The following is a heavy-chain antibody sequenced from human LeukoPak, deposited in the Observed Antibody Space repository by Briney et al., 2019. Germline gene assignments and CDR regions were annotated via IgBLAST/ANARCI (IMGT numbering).Heavy chain of an antibody. CDR1: GFTFSSYE. J-gene: IGHJ4*02. Sequence: PGGSLRLSCAASGFTFSSYEMNWVRQAPGKGLEWVSYISSSGSTIYYADSVKGRFTISRDNAKNSLYLQMNSLRAEDTAVYYCARVGGSGGSCFDYWGQGSLVTVSS. D-gene: IGHD2-15*01. CDR2: ISSSGSTI. V-gene: IGHV3-48*03. CDR3: ARVGGSGGSCFDY.